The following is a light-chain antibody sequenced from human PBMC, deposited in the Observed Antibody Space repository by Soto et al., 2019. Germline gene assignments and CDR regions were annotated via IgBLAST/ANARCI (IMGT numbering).Light chain of an antibody. CDR2: GNS. J-gene: IGLJ1*01. CDR1: SSNIGAGYD. V-gene: IGLV1-40*01. CDR3: QSYGSALSGYV. Sequence: QSVLAQPTSVSGAPGQRVTISCTGSSSNIGAGYDVHWYQQLPGTAPKLLIYGNSNRPSGVPDRFSGSKSGTSASLAITGLQAEDEADYCCQSYGSALSGYVFGTGTKLTVL.